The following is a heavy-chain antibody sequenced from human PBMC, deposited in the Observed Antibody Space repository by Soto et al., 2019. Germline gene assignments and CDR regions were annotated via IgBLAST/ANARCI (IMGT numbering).Heavy chain of an antibody. CDR1: GFTFSSYA. CDR3: ARADYGDYVSFDY. D-gene: IGHD4-17*01. CDR2: ISYDGSNK. Sequence: HPGGSLRLSCAASGFTFSSYAMHWVRQAPGKGLEWVAVISYDGSNKYYADSVKGRFTISRDNSKNTLYLQMNSLRAEDTAVYYCARADYGDYVSFDYWGQGTLVTVSS. V-gene: IGHV3-30-3*01. J-gene: IGHJ4*02.